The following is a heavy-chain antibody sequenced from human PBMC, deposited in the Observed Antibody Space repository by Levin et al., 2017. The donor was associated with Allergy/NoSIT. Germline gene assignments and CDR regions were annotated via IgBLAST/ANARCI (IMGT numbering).Heavy chain of an antibody. Sequence: GASVKVSCKASGYTFTSYYMHWVRQAPGQGLEWMGIINPSGGSTSYAQKFQGRVTMTRDTSTSTVYMELSSLRSEDTAVYYCAREQGVADTVTAEYFQHWGQGTLVTVSS. CDR2: INPSGGST. CDR1: GYTFTSYY. J-gene: IGHJ1*01. D-gene: IGHD6-19*01. CDR3: AREQGVADTVTAEYFQH. V-gene: IGHV1-46*01.